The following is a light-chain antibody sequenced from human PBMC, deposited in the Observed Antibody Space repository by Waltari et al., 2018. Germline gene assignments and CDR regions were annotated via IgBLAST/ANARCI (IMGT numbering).Light chain of an antibody. J-gene: IGLJ3*02. V-gene: IGLV1-44*01. Sequence: QSVLTQPPSASGAPGQRVTISCSGSSSNIGSNTVDWYQQLPGTAPKLLIYRDNRGPSGVPDRFSGSKSGTSASLAISGLQSDDEADYYCAAWDDSLNGLFGGGTKLTVL. CDR2: RDN. CDR1: SSNIGSNT. CDR3: AAWDDSLNGL.